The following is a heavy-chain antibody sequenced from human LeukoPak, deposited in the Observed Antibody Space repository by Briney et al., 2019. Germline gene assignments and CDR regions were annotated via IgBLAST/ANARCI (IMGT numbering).Heavy chain of an antibody. J-gene: IGHJ6*02. CDR3: AKEISSSWSYYYYYYGMDV. V-gene: IGHV3-30*18. CDR2: ISYDGSNK. CDR1: GFTFSSYG. Sequence: PGGSLRLSCAASGFTFSSYGMHWVRQAPGKGLEGVAVISYDGSNKYYADSVKGRFTISRDNSKNTLYLQMNSLRAEDTAVYYCAKEISSSWSYYYYYYGMDVWGQGTTVTVSS. D-gene: IGHD6-13*01.